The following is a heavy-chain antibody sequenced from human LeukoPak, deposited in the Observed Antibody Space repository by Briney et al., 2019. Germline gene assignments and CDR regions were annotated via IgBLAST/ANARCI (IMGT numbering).Heavy chain of an antibody. CDR2: INPNSGGT. CDR3: ARSRSGDCSSTSCYSYGLDY. D-gene: IGHD2-2*01. Sequence: ASVKVSCKASGYTFTGYYMHWVRHAPGQGFEWMGWINPNSGGTNYAQKFQGRVTMTRDTSISTAYMELSRLRSDDTAVYYCARSRSGDCSSTSCYSYGLDYWGQGTLVTVSS. V-gene: IGHV1-2*02. CDR1: GYTFTGYY. J-gene: IGHJ4*02.